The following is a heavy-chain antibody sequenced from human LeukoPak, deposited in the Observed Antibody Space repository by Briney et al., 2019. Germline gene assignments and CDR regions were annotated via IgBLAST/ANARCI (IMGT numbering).Heavy chain of an antibody. J-gene: IGHJ4*02. Sequence: SVKVSCKASGGTFSSYAFSWVRQAPGQGLEWMGGIIPIFGTANYAQKFQGRVTITADESTSTAYMELSSLRSEDTAVYYCARAPGVRNGDYALDYWGQGTLVTVSS. CDR2: IIPIFGTA. D-gene: IGHD4-17*01. CDR1: GGTFSSYA. V-gene: IGHV1-69*13. CDR3: ARAPGVRNGDYALDY.